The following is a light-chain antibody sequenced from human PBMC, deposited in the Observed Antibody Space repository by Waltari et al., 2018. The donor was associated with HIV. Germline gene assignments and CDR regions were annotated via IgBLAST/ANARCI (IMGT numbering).Light chain of an antibody. J-gene: IGLJ1*01. CDR2: EVS. CDR1: SSNVGGYNS. CDR3: CSYGGTYNV. V-gene: IGLV2-11*01. Sequence: QSALTQPRSVSGSPGQSVTISCTGTSSNVGGYNSVPCYQQHPCKAPKLLIYEVSKWPSGVPDRFSGSKSGNTASLTISGLRADGEADYYCCSYGGTYNVFGTGTKVTIL.